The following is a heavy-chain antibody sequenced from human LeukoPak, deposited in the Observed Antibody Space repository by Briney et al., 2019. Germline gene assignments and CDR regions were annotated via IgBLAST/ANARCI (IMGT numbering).Heavy chain of an antibody. V-gene: IGHV3-9*01. D-gene: IGHD5-12*01. CDR2: VDWKSDSR. J-gene: IGHJ4*02. CDR1: GFNFDDFA. Sequence: GGSLRLSCAASGFNFDDFAMHWVRQVPGKGLEWVSGVDWKSDSRGYADSVKGRFAISRDNAKNSLFLQMHSMRAEDTAIYYCAKSGVASIRGGLDYWGQGILVTVSS. CDR3: AKSGVASIRGGLDY.